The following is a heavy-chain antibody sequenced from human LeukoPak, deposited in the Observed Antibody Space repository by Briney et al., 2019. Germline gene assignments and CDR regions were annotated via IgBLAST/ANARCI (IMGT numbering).Heavy chain of an antibody. V-gene: IGHV3-21*04. J-gene: IGHJ4*02. CDR2: ISSSSGFI. CDR1: GFTFSSYG. D-gene: IGHD6-19*01. Sequence: GGSLRLSCAASGFTFSSYGMNWVRQAPGKGLEWVSSISSSSGFIFYADSVKGRFTISRDNAKNSLYLQMNSLRAEDTAVYYCANWQYSSGWRGDYWGQGTLVTVSS. CDR3: ANWQYSSGWRGDY.